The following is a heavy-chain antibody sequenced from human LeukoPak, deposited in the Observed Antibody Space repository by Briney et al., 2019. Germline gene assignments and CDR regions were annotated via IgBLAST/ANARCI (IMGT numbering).Heavy chain of an antibody. D-gene: IGHD3-10*01. Sequence: GGSLRLSCAASGFTFSSYGMHWVRQAPGKGLEWVAAISYDESNKYYADSVKGRFTISRDNYKNTLYLQMNSLRTEDTAVYYCAKDRGSGSYPSPLFDYWGRGILVTVSS. J-gene: IGHJ4*02. CDR3: AKDRGSGSYPSPLFDY. CDR2: ISYDESNK. CDR1: GFTFSSYG. V-gene: IGHV3-30*18.